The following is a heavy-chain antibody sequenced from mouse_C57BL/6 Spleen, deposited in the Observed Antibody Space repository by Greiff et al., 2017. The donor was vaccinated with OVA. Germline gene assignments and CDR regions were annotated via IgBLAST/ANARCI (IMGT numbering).Heavy chain of an antibody. CDR3: ARRIYYGSSHWYFDV. J-gene: IGHJ1*03. D-gene: IGHD1-1*01. Sequence: VQLQQSGAELVRPGTSVKMSCKASGYTFTNYWIGWAKQRPGHGLEWIGDIYPGGGYTNYNEKFKGKATLTADKSSSTAYMQFSSLTSEDSAIYYCARRIYYGSSHWYFDVWGTGTTVTVSS. CDR2: IYPGGGYT. V-gene: IGHV1-63*01. CDR1: GYTFTNYW.